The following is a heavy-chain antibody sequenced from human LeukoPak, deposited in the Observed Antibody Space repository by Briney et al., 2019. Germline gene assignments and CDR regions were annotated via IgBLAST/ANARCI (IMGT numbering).Heavy chain of an antibody. J-gene: IGHJ4*02. CDR1: GFSFSSYG. Sequence: AGSSLRLSCAASGFSFSSYGMHWVRQAPGKGLEWVAFISYDGSNKYYADSVKGRFTISRDNSKNTVHLQMNSLRAEDTAVYYCAKGHSGYDSARDYWGQGTLVTVSS. CDR2: ISYDGSNK. D-gene: IGHD5-12*01. V-gene: IGHV3-30*18. CDR3: AKGHSGYDSARDY.